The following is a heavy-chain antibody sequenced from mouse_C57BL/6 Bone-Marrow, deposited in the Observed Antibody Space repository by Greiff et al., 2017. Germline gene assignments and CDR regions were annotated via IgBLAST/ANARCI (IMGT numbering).Heavy chain of an antibody. CDR2: ISYDGSN. CDR3: ARGDYGYDGYFDY. J-gene: IGHJ2*01. CDR1: GYSITSGYY. V-gene: IGHV3-6*01. Sequence: VQLQQSGPGLVKPSQSLSLTCSVTGYSITSGYYWNWIRQFPGNKLEWMGYISYDGSNNYNPSLKNRISITRDTSKNQFFLKLNSVTTEDTATYYCARGDYGYDGYFDYWGQGTTLTVSS. D-gene: IGHD2-2*01.